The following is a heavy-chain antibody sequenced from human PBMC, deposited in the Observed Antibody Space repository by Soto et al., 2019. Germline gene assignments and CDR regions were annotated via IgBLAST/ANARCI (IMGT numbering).Heavy chain of an antibody. J-gene: IGHJ1*01. CDR3: VRRRGGAFQH. Sequence: SGPTLVNPAQTLTLTCTVSGFSVSTGGVAVGWIRQPPGKALEWLALIYWNDDKRYSPSPRSTLTITKDTSKNQVVLTMTNMDPVDTATYYCVRRRGGAFQHWGQGTLVTVSS. CDR2: IYWNDDK. D-gene: IGHD1-26*01. CDR1: GFSVSTGGVA. V-gene: IGHV2-5*01.